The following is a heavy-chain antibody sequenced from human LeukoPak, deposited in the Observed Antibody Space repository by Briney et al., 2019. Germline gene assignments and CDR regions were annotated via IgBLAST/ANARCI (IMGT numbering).Heavy chain of an antibody. CDR2: ISSSRSYI. V-gene: IGHV3-21*01. CDR3: ARDTYYYDSSGYPHWYFDL. CDR1: GFTFSSYS. Sequence: PGGSLRLSCAASGFTFSSYSMNWVRQAPGKGLEWVSSISSSRSYIYYADSVKGRFTISRDNSKNTLYLQMNSLRAEDTAVYYCARDTYYYDSSGYPHWYFDLWGRGTLVTVSS. J-gene: IGHJ2*01. D-gene: IGHD3-22*01.